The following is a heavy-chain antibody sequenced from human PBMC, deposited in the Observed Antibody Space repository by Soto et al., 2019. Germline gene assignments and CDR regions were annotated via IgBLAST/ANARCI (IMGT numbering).Heavy chain of an antibody. D-gene: IGHD2-15*01. V-gene: IGHV3-30*18. CDR1: GFSFSSYG. Sequence: GGSLKLSCAASGFSFSSYGMRWVRQAPGKGLEWVAVISYGGCDKYYSASLKGRFTISRDNSKNTLYLQMNSLRAEDTAVYYCAKDIVVVVAAPRDYYYGMDVWGQGTTVTVSS. J-gene: IGHJ6*02. CDR3: AKDIVVVVAAPRDYYYGMDV. CDR2: ISYGGCDK.